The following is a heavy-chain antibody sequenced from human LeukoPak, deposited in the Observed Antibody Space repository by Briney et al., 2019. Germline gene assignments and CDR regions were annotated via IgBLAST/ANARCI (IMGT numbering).Heavy chain of an antibody. CDR3: AARGIAVAGTFDY. Sequence: ASVKVSCKASGGTFSSYAISWVRQAPGQGLEWVGGIIPIFGTANYAQKFQGRVTITADESTSTAYMELSSLRSEDTAVYYCAARGIAVAGTFDYWGQGTLVTVSS. J-gene: IGHJ4*02. CDR2: IIPIFGTA. V-gene: IGHV1-69*13. CDR1: GGTFSSYA. D-gene: IGHD6-19*01.